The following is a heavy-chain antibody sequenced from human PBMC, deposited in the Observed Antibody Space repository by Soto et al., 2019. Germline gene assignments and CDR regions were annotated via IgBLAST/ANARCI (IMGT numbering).Heavy chain of an antibody. CDR1: GFTFSSYG. CDR2: ISFEGNNK. CDR3: AKAPYGSGWVHSHLDA. D-gene: IGHD6-19*01. J-gene: IGHJ4*02. Sequence: QVQLVESGGGVVQTGRSLRLSCAASGFTFSSYGMHWVRQAPGKGLEWVAVISFEGNNKYYAGSVRGRFTISRDNSKNTLFLQLTSLRPEDTAVYYCAKAPYGSGWVHSHLDAWGQGTLVTVAS. V-gene: IGHV3-30*18.